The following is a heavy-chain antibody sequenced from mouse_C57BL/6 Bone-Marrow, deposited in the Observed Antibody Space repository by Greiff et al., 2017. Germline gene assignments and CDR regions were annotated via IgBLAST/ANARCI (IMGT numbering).Heavy chain of an antibody. Sequence: EVNLVESGGDLVKPGGSLKLSCAASGFTFSSYGMSWVRQTPDKRLERVATISSGGSYTYYPDSVKGRFTISRDNAKNTLYLQMSSLKSEDTAMYYCARQIVATSYYFDYWGQGTTLTVSS. J-gene: IGHJ2*01. V-gene: IGHV5-6*01. CDR2: ISSGGSYT. D-gene: IGHD1-1*01. CDR1: GFTFSSYG. CDR3: ARQIVATSYYFDY.